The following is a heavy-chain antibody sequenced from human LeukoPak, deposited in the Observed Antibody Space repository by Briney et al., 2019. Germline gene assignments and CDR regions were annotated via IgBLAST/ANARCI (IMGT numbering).Heavy chain of an antibody. Sequence: PSETLSLTCTISGGSISSGGHYWSWIRQHPGKGLEWIGYIYYSGSTFYNAALESRATISADTSKTQFSLSLSAVTAADTAVYYCAKNLWFGEEALDFWGQGTLVTVSS. V-gene: IGHV4-31*03. CDR2: IYYSGST. CDR1: GGSISSGGHY. CDR3: AKNLWFGEEALDF. J-gene: IGHJ4*02. D-gene: IGHD3-10*01.